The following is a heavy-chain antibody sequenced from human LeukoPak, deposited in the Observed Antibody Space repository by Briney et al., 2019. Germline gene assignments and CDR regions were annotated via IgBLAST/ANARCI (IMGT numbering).Heavy chain of an antibody. CDR1: GGSISGDY. J-gene: IGHJ3*02. Sequence: SETLSLTCIVSGGSISGDYWSWIRQPAGKGLEWIGRIYTSGSTNSNPSLKSRVTMSLDTSKNQFSLKLNSVTAADTAVYYSAREGIAAAEGTCDIWGRGTMVTVSS. CDR3: AREGIAAAEGTCDI. CDR2: IYTSGST. V-gene: IGHV4-4*07. D-gene: IGHD6-13*01.